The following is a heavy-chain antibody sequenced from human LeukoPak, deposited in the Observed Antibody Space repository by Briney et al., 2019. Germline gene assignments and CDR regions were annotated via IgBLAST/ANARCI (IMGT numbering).Heavy chain of an antibody. CDR3: ARGPDIVVVPAAIIGQAGWFDP. Sequence: SETLSLTCAVYGGSFSGYYWSWIRQPPGKGLEWIGEINHSGSTNYNPSLKSRVTISVDTSKNQFSQKLSSVTAADTAVYYCARGPDIVVVPAAIIGQAGWFDPWGQGTLVTVSS. CDR1: GGSFSGYY. CDR2: INHSGST. J-gene: IGHJ5*02. V-gene: IGHV4-34*01. D-gene: IGHD2-2*01.